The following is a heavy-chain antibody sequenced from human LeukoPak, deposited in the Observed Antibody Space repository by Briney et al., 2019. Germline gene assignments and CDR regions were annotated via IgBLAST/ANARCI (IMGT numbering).Heavy chain of an antibody. D-gene: IGHD3-3*01. V-gene: IGHV4-31*03. CDR1: GGSISSGGYY. J-gene: IGHJ3*02. Sequence: PSETLSLTCTVSGGSISSGGYYWSWIRQHPGKGLEWIGYIYYSGSTYYNPSLKSRVTISVDTSKNQFSLKLSSVTAADTAVYYCAREVLTRTYAFDIWGQGTMVTVSS. CDR3: AREVLTRTYAFDI. CDR2: IYYSGST.